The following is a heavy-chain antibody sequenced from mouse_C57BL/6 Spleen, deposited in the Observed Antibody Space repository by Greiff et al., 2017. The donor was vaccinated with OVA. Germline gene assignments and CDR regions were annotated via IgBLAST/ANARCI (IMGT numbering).Heavy chain of an antibody. CDR1: GFTFSDYG. CDR3: AREGYDAMDY. Sequence: EVMLVESGGGLVKPGGSLKLSCAASGFTFSDYGMHWVRQAPEKGLEWVAYISSGSSTIYYADTVKGRFTISRDNAKNTLFLQMTSLRSEDTAMYYCAREGYDAMDYWGQGTSVTVSS. V-gene: IGHV5-17*01. J-gene: IGHJ4*01. CDR2: ISSGSSTI.